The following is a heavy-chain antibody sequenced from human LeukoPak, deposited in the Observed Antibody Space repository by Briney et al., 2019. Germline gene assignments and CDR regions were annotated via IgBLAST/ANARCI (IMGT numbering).Heavy chain of an antibody. V-gene: IGHV4-31*03. CDR2: VFSSGNT. CDR3: ARARTHYSDGSGLNWFDP. J-gene: IGHJ5*02. Sequence: TSETLSLTCTVSGDSFSSGGYSWIRQLPGMGLEWIGYVFSSGNTYYNSSLKSRVTISLDTSKNQFSLRLSSVTAADTAVYYCARARTHYSDGSGLNWFDPWGQGTLVTVSS. D-gene: IGHD3-22*01. CDR1: GDSFSSGGY.